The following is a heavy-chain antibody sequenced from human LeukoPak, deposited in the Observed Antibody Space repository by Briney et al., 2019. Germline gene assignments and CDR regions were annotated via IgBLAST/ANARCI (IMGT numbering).Heavy chain of an antibody. CDR2: TNHSGST. Sequence: SETLSLNCAVYGGSFSGYYWMRLPQPPGMGLEWIGETNHSGSTNYNPSLKSRVTISVDTSKNQFSLKLSSVTAADTAVYYCARGLQVVVVAATQFDPGGQGTLVTVSS. V-gene: IGHV4-34*01. CDR3: ARGLQVVVVAATQFDP. D-gene: IGHD2-15*01. J-gene: IGHJ5*02. CDR1: GGSFSGYY.